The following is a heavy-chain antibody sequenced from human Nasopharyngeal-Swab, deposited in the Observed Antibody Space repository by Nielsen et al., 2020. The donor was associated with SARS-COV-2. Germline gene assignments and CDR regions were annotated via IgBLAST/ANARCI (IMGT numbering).Heavy chain of an antibody. D-gene: IGHD4-17*01. CDR2: ISGSGGST. J-gene: IGHJ6*03. CDR3: ANHRDYGETYYYMDV. CDR1: GFTFCSYA. Sequence: SMSLSCAGVGFTFCSYAMSWVRQAPGKGLEWVSAISGSGGSTYYADSVKGRFTISRDNSKNTLYLQMNSLRAEDTAVYYCANHRDYGETYYYMDVWGKGTTVTVSS. V-gene: IGHV3-23*01.